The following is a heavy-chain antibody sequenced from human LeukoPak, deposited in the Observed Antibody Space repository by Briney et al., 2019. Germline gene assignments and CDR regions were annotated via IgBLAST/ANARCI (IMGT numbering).Heavy chain of an antibody. D-gene: IGHD5-12*01. CDR1: GYTVTNYD. V-gene: IGHV1-18*01. CDR3: ARGRGSTSRY. Sequence: ASVKVSCKASGYTVTNYDINWVRQATGQGLEWMGWISTYNGNTNYAQNLQGRVTMTTDTSTSTAYMELRSLRSDDTAVYYCARGRGSTSRYWGQGTLVTVSS. J-gene: IGHJ4*02. CDR2: ISTYNGNT.